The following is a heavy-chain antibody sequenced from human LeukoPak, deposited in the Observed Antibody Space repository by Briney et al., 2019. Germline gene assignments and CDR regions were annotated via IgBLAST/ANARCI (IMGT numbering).Heavy chain of an antibody. CDR1: GFTFSSYA. CDR3: ARDREYSYGSFDY. J-gene: IGHJ4*02. CDR2: ISYDGSNK. V-gene: IGHV3-30-3*01. Sequence: GGSLRLSCAASGFTFSSYAMHWVRQAPGKGLEWVAVISYDGSNKHYADSVKGRFTISRDNSKNTLYLQMNSLRAEDTAVYYCARDREYSYGSFDYWGQGTLVTVSS. D-gene: IGHD5-18*01.